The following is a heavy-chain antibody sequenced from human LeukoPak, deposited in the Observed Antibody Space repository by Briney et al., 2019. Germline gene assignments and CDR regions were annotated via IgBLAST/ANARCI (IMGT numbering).Heavy chain of an antibody. D-gene: IGHD6-13*01. Sequence: PGGSLRLSCVASGFPFDDYGMFWVRQSPGKGLEWVSSISWNSGSIGYADSVKGRFTISRDNAKNSLYLQMNSLRAEDTALYYCAKDSEQLPLNWFDPWGQGTLVTVSS. V-gene: IGHV3-9*01. J-gene: IGHJ5*02. CDR2: ISWNSGSI. CDR3: AKDSEQLPLNWFDP. CDR1: GFPFDDYG.